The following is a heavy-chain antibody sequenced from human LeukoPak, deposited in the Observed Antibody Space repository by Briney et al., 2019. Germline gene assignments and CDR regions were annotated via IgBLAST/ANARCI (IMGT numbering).Heavy chain of an antibody. J-gene: IGHJ5*02. D-gene: IGHD3-10*01. CDR2: INPSGGSI. Sequence: ASVKVSCKASGYTFTSYYMHWVRQAPGQGLEWMGIINPSGGSISYAQKFQGRVTMTRDTSTSTVYMELSSLRSEDTAVYYCARDRITMVRGVQNWFDPWGQGTLVTVSS. CDR1: GYTFTSYY. CDR3: ARDRITMVRGVQNWFDP. V-gene: IGHV1-46*01.